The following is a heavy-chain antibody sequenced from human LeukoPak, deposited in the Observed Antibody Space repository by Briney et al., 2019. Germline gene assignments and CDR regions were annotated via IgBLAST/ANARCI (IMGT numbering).Heavy chain of an antibody. CDR3: ARDSVDYDFWSRYYYYMDV. V-gene: IGHV1-2*02. CDR1: GYTFTGYY. J-gene: IGHJ6*03. D-gene: IGHD3-3*01. CDR2: INPNSGGT. Sequence: ASVKVSCKASGYTFTGYYMHWVRQAPGQGLEWMGWINPNSGGTNYAQKFQGRVTMTRDTSISTAYMELSRLRSDDTAVYYCARDSVDYDFWSRYYYYMDVWGKGTTVTVSS.